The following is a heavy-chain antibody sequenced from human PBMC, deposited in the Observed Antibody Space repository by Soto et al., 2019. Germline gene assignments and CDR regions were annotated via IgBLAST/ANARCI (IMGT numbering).Heavy chain of an antibody. CDR3: AKVGLWFGELFLPPDY. CDR1: GFTFSSYG. CDR2: ISYDGSNK. J-gene: IGHJ4*02. D-gene: IGHD3-10*01. Sequence: QVQLVESGGGVVKPGRSLRLSCAASGFTFSSYGMHWVRQAPGKGLVWVAVISYDGSNKYYADSVKGRFTISRDNSKNTLYLQMNSLRAEDTAVYYCAKVGLWFGELFLPPDYGGQGTLVTVSS. V-gene: IGHV3-30*18.